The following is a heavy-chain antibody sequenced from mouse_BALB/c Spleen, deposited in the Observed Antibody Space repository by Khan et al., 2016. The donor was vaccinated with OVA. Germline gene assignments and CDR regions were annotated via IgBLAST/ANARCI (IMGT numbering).Heavy chain of an antibody. CDR3: AGELRGFAY. J-gene: IGHJ3*01. CDR2: ISYSGST. Sequence: EVQLQESGPGLVKPSQSLSLTCTVTGYSITSNYAWNWIRQFPGNKLEWMGYISYSGSTNYNPSLKSRISITRATSKNQFFLQLNSVTTEDTATYYCAGELRGFAYWGQGTLVTVSA. D-gene: IGHD1-1*01. CDR1: GYSITSNYA. V-gene: IGHV3-2*02.